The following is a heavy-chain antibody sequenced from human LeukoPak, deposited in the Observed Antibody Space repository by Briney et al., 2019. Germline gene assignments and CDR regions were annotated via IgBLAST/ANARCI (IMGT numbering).Heavy chain of an antibody. D-gene: IGHD2-15*01. CDR3: AKPRGIVVVVAAILDY. J-gene: IGHJ4*02. V-gene: IGHV3-11*01. CDR2: ISGSGNKK. Sequence: PGGSLRLSCVTSGFTFSHYYMTWIRQAPGKGLEWVSYISGSGNKKYYADSVKGRFTISRDNAQNSLYLQMSSLRAEDTAIYYCAKPRGIVVVVAAILDYWGQGTLVTVSS. CDR1: GFTFSHYY.